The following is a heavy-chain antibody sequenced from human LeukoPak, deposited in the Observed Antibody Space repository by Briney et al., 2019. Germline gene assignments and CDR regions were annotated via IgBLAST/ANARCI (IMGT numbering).Heavy chain of an antibody. CDR2: IYTRGTT. D-gene: IGHD5-18*01. CDR3: ARVYTVMGATTVDHYHYYMDV. V-gene: IGHV4-61*09. J-gene: IGHJ6*03. CDR1: GGSIRSGSYY. Sequence: SETLSLTCTVSGGSIRSGSYYWSWIRQPAGKGLEWIGHIYTRGTTNYNPSVKSRVTVSLDTSKNQISLKLSSVTAADTAIYYCARVYTVMGATTVDHYHYYMDVWGKGTTVTVSS.